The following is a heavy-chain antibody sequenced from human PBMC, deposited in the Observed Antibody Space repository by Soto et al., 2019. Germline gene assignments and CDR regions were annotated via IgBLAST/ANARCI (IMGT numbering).Heavy chain of an antibody. V-gene: IGHV3-23*01. CDR2: ISGSGGST. CDR3: AKDLPRGQWLRSGDFDY. J-gene: IGHJ4*02. Sequence: EVQLLESGGGLVQPGGSLRLSCAASGFTFSSYAMSWVRQAPGKGLEWVSAISGSGGSTYYADSVKGRFTISRDNSKNTLYLQMNSMRAEDTAVYYCAKDLPRGQWLRSGDFDYWGQGTLVTVSS. D-gene: IGHD5-12*01. CDR1: GFTFSSYA.